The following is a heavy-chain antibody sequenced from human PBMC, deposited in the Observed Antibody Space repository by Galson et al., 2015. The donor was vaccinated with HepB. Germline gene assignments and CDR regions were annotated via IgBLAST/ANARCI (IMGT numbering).Heavy chain of an antibody. V-gene: IGHV3-21*01. CDR3: ASFAIAAGERDWIDP. D-gene: IGHD6-13*01. CDR2: ISSSSSYI. J-gene: IGHJ5*02. CDR1: GFTFSSYS. Sequence: SLRLSCAASGFTFSSYSMNWVRQAPGKGLEWVSSISSSSSYIYYADSVKGRFTISRDNAKNSLYLQMNSLRAEDTAVYYCASFAIAAGERDWIDPWGQGTLVTVSS.